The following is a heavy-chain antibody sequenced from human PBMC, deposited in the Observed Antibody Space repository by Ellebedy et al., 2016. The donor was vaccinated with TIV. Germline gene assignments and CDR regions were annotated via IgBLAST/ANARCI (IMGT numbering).Heavy chain of an antibody. CDR1: GYTFTGYY. Sequence: ASVKVSXXASGYTFTGYYMHWVRQAPGQGLEWMGWINPNSGGTNYAQKFQGRVTMTRDTSISTAYMELSRLRSDDTAVYYCARGHEIQLSFDHWGQGTLVTVSS. V-gene: IGHV1-2*02. D-gene: IGHD5-18*01. CDR2: INPNSGGT. J-gene: IGHJ4*02. CDR3: ARGHEIQLSFDH.